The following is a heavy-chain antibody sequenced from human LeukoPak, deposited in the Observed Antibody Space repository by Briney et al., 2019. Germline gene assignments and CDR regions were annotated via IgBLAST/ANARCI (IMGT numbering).Heavy chain of an antibody. CDR1: RLTFSTYA. CDR2: ISYDGSNK. V-gene: IGHV3-30*04. CDR3: ARDGYLGPYGMDV. Sequence: GGSLRLSCRVSRLTFSTYAMHWVRQAPGKGLEWVAVISYDGSNKYYADSVKGRFTISRDNSKNTLYLQMNSLRAEDTAVYYCARDGYLGPYGMDVWGKGTTVTVSS. D-gene: IGHD3-22*01. J-gene: IGHJ6*04.